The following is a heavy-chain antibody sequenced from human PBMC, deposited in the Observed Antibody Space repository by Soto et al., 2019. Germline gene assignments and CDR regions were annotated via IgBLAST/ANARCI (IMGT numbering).Heavy chain of an antibody. CDR1: GFTFSSYA. D-gene: IGHD1-26*01. CDR3: ARRGRGSYYDY. J-gene: IGHJ4*02. Sequence: EVQLLESGGGLVQPGGSLRLSCAASGFTFSSYAMRWVRQAPVKGLELVSAISGSGGRTYYADSVKGRFTLSRDNSTNTLYLQMNSLRAEDTAVYFCARRGRGSYYDYWGQGNLVTVSS. CDR2: ISGSGGRT. V-gene: IGHV3-23*01.